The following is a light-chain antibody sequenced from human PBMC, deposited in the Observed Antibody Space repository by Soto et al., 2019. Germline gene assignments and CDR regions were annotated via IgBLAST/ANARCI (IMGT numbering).Light chain of an antibody. J-gene: IGKJ1*01. CDR2: KAS. V-gene: IGKV1-5*03. Sequence: MTQSPLSLPVTPGEPASITCRASQSISSWLAWYQQKPGKAPKLLIYKASSLESGVPSRFSGSGSGTEFTLTISSLQPDDFATYYCQQYNSSPQTFGQGTKGDIK. CDR3: QQYNSSPQT. CDR1: QSISSW.